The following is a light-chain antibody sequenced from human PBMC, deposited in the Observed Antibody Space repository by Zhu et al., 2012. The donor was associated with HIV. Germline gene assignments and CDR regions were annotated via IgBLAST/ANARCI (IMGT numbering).Light chain of an antibody. V-gene: IGKV3-11*01. CDR1: ESVSSS. Sequence: EIVLTQSPATLSLSPGERATLSCRASESVSSSLNWYQQKLGQAPRLLIYDASKRAPGILARFSGSGSETDFTLTISSLEPEDFAVYYCQQRDNWPPITFGQGTRLEIK. CDR2: DAS. J-gene: IGKJ5*01. CDR3: QQRDNWPPIT.